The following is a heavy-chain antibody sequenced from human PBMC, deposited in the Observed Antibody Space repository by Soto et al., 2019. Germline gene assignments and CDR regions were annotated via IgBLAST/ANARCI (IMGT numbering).Heavy chain of an antibody. CDR1: GGSISSYY. D-gene: IGHD6-13*01. CDR2: IYYSGST. Sequence: TLSLTCTFSGGSISSYYWSWIRQPPGKGLEWIGYIYYSGSTNYNPSLKSRVTISVDTSKNQFSLKLSSVTAADTAVYYCAREGSSFFDYWGQGTLVTVSS. J-gene: IGHJ4*02. CDR3: AREGSSFFDY. V-gene: IGHV4-59*01.